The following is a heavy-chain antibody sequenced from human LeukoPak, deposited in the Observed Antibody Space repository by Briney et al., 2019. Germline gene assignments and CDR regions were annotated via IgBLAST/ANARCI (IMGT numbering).Heavy chain of an antibody. J-gene: IGHJ4*02. D-gene: IGHD3-10*01. CDR1: GFTFSSYS. CDR2: ISSSSSTI. CDR3: ARGTVRGVVY. Sequence: GGSLRLSCAASGFTFSSYSMNWVRQAPGKGLEWVSYISSSSSTIYYADSVKGRFTISRDNAKNSLYLQMNSLRGEDTAVYYCARGTVRGVVYWGQGTLVTVSS. V-gene: IGHV3-48*01.